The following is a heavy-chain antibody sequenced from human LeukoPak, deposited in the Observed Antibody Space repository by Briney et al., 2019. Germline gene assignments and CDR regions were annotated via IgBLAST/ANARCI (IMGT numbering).Heavy chain of an antibody. CDR1: GYTFTGYY. CDR2: INPNSGGT. D-gene: IGHD3-9*01. CDR3: ARGWYDILTGYSESWFDP. Sequence: PSASVKVSCKASGYTFTGYYMHWVRQAPGQGLEWMGWINPNSGGTNYAQKFQGRVTMTRDTSISTAYMELSRLRSDDTAVYYCARGWYDILTGYSESWFDPWGQGTLVTVSS. V-gene: IGHV1-2*02. J-gene: IGHJ5*02.